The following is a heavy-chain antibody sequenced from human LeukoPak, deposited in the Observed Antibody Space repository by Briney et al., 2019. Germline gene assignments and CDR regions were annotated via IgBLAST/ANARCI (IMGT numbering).Heavy chain of an antibody. CDR2: ISGSGGST. CDR3: AKDLIGSTYYYDSSGYGEMDY. Sequence: GGSLRLSCAASGFTVSSNYMSWVRQAPGKGLEWVSAISGSGGSTYYADSVKGRFTISRDNSKNTLYLQMNSLRAEDTAVYYCAKDLIGSTYYYDSSGYGEMDYWGQGTLVTVSS. CDR1: GFTVSSNY. D-gene: IGHD3-22*01. J-gene: IGHJ4*02. V-gene: IGHV3-23*01.